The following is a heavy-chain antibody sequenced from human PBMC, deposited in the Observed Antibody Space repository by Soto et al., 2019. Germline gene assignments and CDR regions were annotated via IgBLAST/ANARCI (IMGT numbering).Heavy chain of an antibody. Sequence: QLQLQESGPGLVKPSETLSLTCTVSGGSISSSSYYWGWIRQPPGKGLEWIGSIYYSGSTYYNPSLKSRLTISVDTSKNQFSLKLSSVTAADTAVYYCARQAPTTDTYYYDSSGYYWEPGWGQGTLVTVSS. J-gene: IGHJ4*02. V-gene: IGHV4-39*01. CDR2: IYYSGST. CDR1: GGSISSSSYY. CDR3: ARQAPTTDTYYYDSSGYYWEPG. D-gene: IGHD3-22*01.